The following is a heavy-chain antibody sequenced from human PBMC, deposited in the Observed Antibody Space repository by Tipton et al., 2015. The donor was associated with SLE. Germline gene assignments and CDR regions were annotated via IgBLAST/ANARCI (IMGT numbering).Heavy chain of an antibody. D-gene: IGHD4-11*01. J-gene: IGHJ6*04. CDR2: IYTGESLSGGI. V-gene: IGHV4-61*02. Sequence: GLVKPSQTLSLTCTVSGGSISGGRYYWSWIRQPAGKGLEWIGRIYTGESLSGGINYNPSLRSRVTMSLDTSKNQFSLKMTSVTAADTAVYYCAKWEAYSTFYQDVWGKGTTVTVSS. CDR3: AKWEAYSTFYQDV. CDR1: GGSISGGRYY.